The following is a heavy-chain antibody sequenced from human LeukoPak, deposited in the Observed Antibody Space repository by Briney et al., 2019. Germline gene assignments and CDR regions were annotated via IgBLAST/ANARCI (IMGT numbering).Heavy chain of an antibody. Sequence: PGRSLRLSCAASEFTFDDYALHWVRPAPGKGLGLVSGISWNSGSICYADSVKGRFTISRDNAKNSRFLQRSLRRAENTAVYSFANDLHYSSRTLRYWGQGTLVTVSS. V-gene: IGHV3-9*01. CDR1: EFTFDDYA. CDR2: ISWNSGSI. J-gene: IGHJ4*02. CDR3: ANDLHYSSRTLRY. D-gene: IGHD6-19*01.